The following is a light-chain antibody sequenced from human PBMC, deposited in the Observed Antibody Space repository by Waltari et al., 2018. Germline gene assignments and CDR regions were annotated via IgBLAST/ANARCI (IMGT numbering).Light chain of an antibody. CDR1: QDISNL. J-gene: IGKJ2*01. CDR3: QQYDNFPRT. CDR2: DAS. Sequence: DIQMTQSPSSLSASVGDRVTITCQASQDISNLLNWYQQKPGEAPKVLIYDASILEAGVPSRFSGSGSGTDFTFTISSLQPEDIATYYCQQYDNFPRTFDQGTKLEIK. V-gene: IGKV1-33*01.